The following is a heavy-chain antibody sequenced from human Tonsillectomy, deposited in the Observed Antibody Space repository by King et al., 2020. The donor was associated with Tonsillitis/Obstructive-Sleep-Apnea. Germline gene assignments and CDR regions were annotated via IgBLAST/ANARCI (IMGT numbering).Heavy chain of an antibody. CDR1: GYTFISYW. J-gene: IGHJ4*02. D-gene: IGHD6-13*01. Sequence: VQLVESGAEVKKPGESLRISCKGSGYTFISYWITWVRQMPGKGLEWMGKIDPSDSYTSYSPSFQGHVTISADKSFSTAYLQWSSLKASDTAMYYCAIRYSSSWSNWGQGTLVTVSS. CDR2: IDPSDSYT. CDR3: AIRYSSSWSN. V-gene: IGHV5-10-1*01.